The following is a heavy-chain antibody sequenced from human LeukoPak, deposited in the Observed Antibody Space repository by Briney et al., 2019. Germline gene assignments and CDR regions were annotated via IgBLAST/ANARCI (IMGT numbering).Heavy chain of an antibody. CDR3: ERRVIATGYYFYY. V-gene: IGHV4-38-2*01. J-gene: IGHJ4*02. Sequence: PSETLSLTCAVSGYSISSGYYCGWIRQPPGKGLEWIGSIYHSGSTYYNPSLKSRVTISVDTSKNQFSLKLSSVTAAETAVYYCERRVIATGYYFYYWGQATLVTVSS. CDR2: IYHSGST. CDR1: GYSISSGYY. D-gene: IGHD6-13*01.